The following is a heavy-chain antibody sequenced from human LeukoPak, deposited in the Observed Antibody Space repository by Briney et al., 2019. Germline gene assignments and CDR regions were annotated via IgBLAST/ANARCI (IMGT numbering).Heavy chain of an antibody. CDR1: GYTFTSYG. CDR3: ARHTVAGTVVYYYYGMDV. Sequence: ASVKVSCKASGYTFTSYGISWVRQAPGQGLEWMGWISAYNGNTNYAQKLQGRVTMTTDTSTSTAYMELRSLRSDDTAVYYCARHTVAGTVVYYYYGMDVWGQGTTVTVSS. J-gene: IGHJ6*02. V-gene: IGHV1-18*01. CDR2: ISAYNGNT. D-gene: IGHD6-19*01.